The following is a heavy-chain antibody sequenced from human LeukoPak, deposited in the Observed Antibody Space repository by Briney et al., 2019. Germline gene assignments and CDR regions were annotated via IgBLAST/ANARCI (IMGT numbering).Heavy chain of an antibody. J-gene: IGHJ5*01. V-gene: IGHV5-51*01. Sequence: GESLKISCMGSGYNFINFWIGWVRQMPGKGLEWMGIIYPDDSDTTYSPSFQGQVTISADKSISTAYLQWSSLKASDTAMYYCVRRNDNWNDFWGQGTLVTVSS. CDR1: GYNFINFW. CDR2: IYPDDSDT. D-gene: IGHD4-11*01. CDR3: VRRNDNWNDF.